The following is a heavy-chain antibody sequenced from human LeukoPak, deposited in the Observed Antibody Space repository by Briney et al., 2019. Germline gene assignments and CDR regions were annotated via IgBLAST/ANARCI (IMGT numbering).Heavy chain of an antibody. CDR3: ARSPYDFWSGYLYHDY. V-gene: IGHV3-33*01. CDR2: IWYDGSNK. D-gene: IGHD3-3*01. J-gene: IGHJ4*02. Sequence: GGSLRLSCAASGFTFSSYGMHWVRQAPGKGLEWVAVIWYDGSNKYYADSVKGRFTISRDNSKNTLYLQMNSLRAEDTAVYYCARSPYDFWSGYLYHDYWGQGTLVTVSS. CDR1: GFTFSSYG.